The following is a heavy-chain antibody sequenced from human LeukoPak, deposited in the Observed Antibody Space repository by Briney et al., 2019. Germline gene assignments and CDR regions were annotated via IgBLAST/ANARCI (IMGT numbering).Heavy chain of an antibody. J-gene: IGHJ4*02. CDR2: ISGSGGST. Sequence: GGSLRLSCAASGFTFSTYAMSWVRQAPGKGLEWVSGISGSGGSTFYADSVKGRFTISRDNSKNTLYLQMNSLRAEDTAVYYCAKVRGVRGVSAFDYWGQGTLVTVSS. CDR3: AKVRGVRGVSAFDY. CDR1: GFTFSTYA. V-gene: IGHV3-23*01. D-gene: IGHD3-10*01.